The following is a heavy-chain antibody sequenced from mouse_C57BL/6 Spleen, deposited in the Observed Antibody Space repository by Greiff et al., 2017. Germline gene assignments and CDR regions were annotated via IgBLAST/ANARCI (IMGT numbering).Heavy chain of an antibody. D-gene: IGHD2-3*01. V-gene: IGHV1-64*01. Sequence: QVQLQQPGAELVKPGASVKLSCKASGYTFTSYWMHWVKQRPGQGLEWIGMIHPNSGSTNYNEKFKSKATLTVDKSSSTAYMQLSSLTSEDSAVYYCARRRDGYYEEYWGQGTLVTVSA. J-gene: IGHJ3*01. CDR3: ARRRDGYYEEY. CDR2: IHPNSGST. CDR1: GYTFTSYW.